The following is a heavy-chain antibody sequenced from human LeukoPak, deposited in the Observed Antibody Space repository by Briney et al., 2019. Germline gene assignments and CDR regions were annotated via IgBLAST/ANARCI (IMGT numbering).Heavy chain of an antibody. D-gene: IGHD3-3*01. V-gene: IGHV4-59*01. CDR2: IYRSGST. CDR1: GGSFSDYY. J-gene: IGHJ3*02. Sequence: SETLSLTCAVSGGSFSDYYWAWIRQPPGKGLEWIGYIYRSGSTNYNPSLKSRVNMSIDTSKKHYSLRLSSVTAADTAVYFCARATITIFGVVTDDVFDIWGQGTMVTVSS. CDR3: ARATITIFGVVTDDVFDI.